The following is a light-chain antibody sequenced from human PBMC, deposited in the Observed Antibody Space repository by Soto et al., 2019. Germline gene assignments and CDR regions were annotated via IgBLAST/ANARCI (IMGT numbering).Light chain of an antibody. CDR2: DVS. Sequence: QSALTQPRSVSESPGQSVTISCTGTRSDVGGYNFVSWYQQYPGKAPKLMIYDVSKRPSGVPDRFSGSKSGNTASLTISGLQAEDEADYYCSSYEGTYDYVFGTGTKVTVL. V-gene: IGLV2-11*01. CDR1: RSDVGGYNF. J-gene: IGLJ1*01. CDR3: SSYEGTYDYV.